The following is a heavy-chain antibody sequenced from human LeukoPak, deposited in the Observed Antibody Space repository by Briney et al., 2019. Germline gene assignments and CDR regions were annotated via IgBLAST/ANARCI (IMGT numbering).Heavy chain of an antibody. CDR1: GFTFSSYA. CDR3: AKGITMVWATNWFDP. V-gene: IGHV3-23*01. Sequence: GGSLRLSCAASGFTFSSYAMSWVRQAPGKGLEWVSAISGSGGSTYYADSVKGRFTISRDNSKNTLYLQMNSLRAEDTAVYYCAKGITMVWATNWFDPWGQGTLVTVSS. CDR2: ISGSGGST. J-gene: IGHJ5*02. D-gene: IGHD3-10*01.